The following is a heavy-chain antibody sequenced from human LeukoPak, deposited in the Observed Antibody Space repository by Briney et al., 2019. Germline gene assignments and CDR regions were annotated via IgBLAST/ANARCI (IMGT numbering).Heavy chain of an antibody. CDR2: INPNSGGT. CDR3: ARATIAARPCWLFDY. D-gene: IGHD6-6*01. V-gene: IGHV1-2*02. CDR1: GYTFTGYY. Sequence: VASVKVSCKASGYTFTGYYMHWVRQAPGQGLEWMGWINPNSGGTNYAQKFQGRVTMTRDTSISTAYMELSRLRSDDTAVYYCARATIAARPCWLFDYWGQGTLVTVSS. J-gene: IGHJ4*02.